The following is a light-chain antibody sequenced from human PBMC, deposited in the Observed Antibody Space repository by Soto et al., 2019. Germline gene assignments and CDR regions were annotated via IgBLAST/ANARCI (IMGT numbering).Light chain of an antibody. J-gene: IGKJ1*01. Sequence: EILLTQSPGTLSLSPGERATLSCRASQSVSSSYLAWYQQKPGQAPRLLLYGASSRATGIPDRFSGSGSGTDLTLTISRLEPEDFAVYYCQQYGSSPTWTFGQGTKVDIK. V-gene: IGKV3-20*01. CDR1: QSVSSSY. CDR2: GAS. CDR3: QQYGSSPTWT.